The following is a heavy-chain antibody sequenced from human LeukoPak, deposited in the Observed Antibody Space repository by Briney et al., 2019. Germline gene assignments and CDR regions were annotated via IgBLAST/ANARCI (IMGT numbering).Heavy chain of an antibody. CDR1: GGTFSSYA. CDR2: IIPILGIA. V-gene: IGHV1-69*04. CDR3: ARLLQSIYDSTDY. Sequence: ASVKVSCKASGGTFSSYAISWVRQAPGQGPEWMGRIIPILGIANYAQKFQGRVTITADKSTSTAYMELSSLRSEDTAVYYCARLLQSIYDSTDYWGQGTLVTVSS. J-gene: IGHJ4*02. D-gene: IGHD3-22*01.